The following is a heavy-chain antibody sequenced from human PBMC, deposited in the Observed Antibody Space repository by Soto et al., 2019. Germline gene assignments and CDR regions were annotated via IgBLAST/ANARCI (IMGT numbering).Heavy chain of an antibody. CDR2: IYNSGST. Sequence: SETLSLTCTVSGASINSGGYYWSWIRPPPGKGLEWLGHIYNSGSTYYIPVLSSLAGISVDSSKSQVSLKLSSETAADTAVFLCARRLMSYYRSDYWGQGALVTVSS. J-gene: IGHJ4*02. V-gene: IGHV4-30-4*01. CDR1: GASINSGGYY. CDR3: ARRLMSYYRSDY. D-gene: IGHD3-16*02.